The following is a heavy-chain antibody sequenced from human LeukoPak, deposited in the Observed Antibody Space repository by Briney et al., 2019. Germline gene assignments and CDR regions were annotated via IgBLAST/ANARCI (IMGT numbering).Heavy chain of an antibody. CDR1: GFTVSSNY. CDR2: IYSGGST. CDR3: AREKDYYYAFDI. V-gene: IGHV3-53*01. D-gene: IGHD3-10*01. J-gene: IGHJ3*02. Sequence: GGSLRLSCAASGFTVSSNYMSWVRQAPGKGLEWVSVIYSGGSTYYADSVKGRFTISRDSSKNTLYLQMNSLRAEDTAVYYCAREKDYYYAFDIWGQGTMVTVSS.